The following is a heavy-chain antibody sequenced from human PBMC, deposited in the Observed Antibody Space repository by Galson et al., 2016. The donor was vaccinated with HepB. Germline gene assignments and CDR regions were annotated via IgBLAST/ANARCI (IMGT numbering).Heavy chain of an antibody. CDR3: ARVRKVIVVGDAFDI. D-gene: IGHD3-16*02. CDR1: GYTFTSYY. J-gene: IGHJ3*02. CDR2: INAGNGNT. Sequence: SVKVSCKASGYTFTSYYIHWVRQAPGQGLEWMGWINAGNGNTKYSQKFQGRVSITRDTSASTTYMGLSSLRSEDTAVYYCARVRKVIVVGDAFDIWGQGTMVTVSS. V-gene: IGHV1-3*01.